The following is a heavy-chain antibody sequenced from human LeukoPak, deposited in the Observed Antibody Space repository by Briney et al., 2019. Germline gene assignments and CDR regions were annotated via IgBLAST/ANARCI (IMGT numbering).Heavy chain of an antibody. CDR2: MNPNSGNT. J-gene: IGHJ4*02. Sequence: GASVKVSCKASGYTFTSYGISWVRQAPGQGLEWMGWMNPNSGNTGYAQKFQGRVTMTRNTSISTAYMELSSLRSEDTAVYYCAGGPLNYYDSSGYYRDYWGQGTLVTVSS. CDR1: GYTFTSYG. D-gene: IGHD3-22*01. CDR3: AGGPLNYYDSSGYYRDY. V-gene: IGHV1-8*02.